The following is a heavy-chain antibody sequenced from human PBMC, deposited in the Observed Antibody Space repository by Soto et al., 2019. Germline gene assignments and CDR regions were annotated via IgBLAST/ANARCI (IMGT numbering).Heavy chain of an antibody. CDR3: ARPRPYCGGDCPDS. CDR2: SNSDGSST. CDR1: GFTFSSYW. D-gene: IGHD2-21*02. V-gene: IGHV3-74*01. Sequence: EVQLVESGGGLVQPGGSLRLSCAASGFTFSSYWMHWVRQAPGKGLVWVSRSNSDGSSTSYADSVKGRFTISRDNDKNTLHLQMNSLRAEDTAVYYCARPRPYCGGDCPDSWGQGTLVTVSS. J-gene: IGHJ4*02.